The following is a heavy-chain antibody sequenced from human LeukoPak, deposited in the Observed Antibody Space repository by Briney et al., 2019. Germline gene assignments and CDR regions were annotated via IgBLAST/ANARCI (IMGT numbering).Heavy chain of an antibody. Sequence: PGGSLRLSCADSVFTFSRYWMHWVRQTPGKGLVWVSCISADGSVTRYADSVKGRFTISRDNTKSMLYLQMHSLRAEDTAVYYCATAGGDGSRMGFDPWGQGTLVTVSS. V-gene: IGHV3-74*01. D-gene: IGHD2-15*01. CDR3: ATAGGDGSRMGFDP. CDR2: ISADGSVT. CDR1: VFTFSRYW. J-gene: IGHJ5*02.